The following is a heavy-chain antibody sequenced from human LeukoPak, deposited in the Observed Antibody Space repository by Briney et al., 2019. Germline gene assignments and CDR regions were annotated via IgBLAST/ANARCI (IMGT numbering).Heavy chain of an antibody. CDR1: GFTFNSYW. Sequence: GSLRLSCAASGFTFNSYWMSWVRQAPGKGLEWVANIKQDGSEKYYVDSVKGRFTISRDNAKNSLYLQMNSLRAEDTAVYYCARDYCGGDCPNDYWGQGTLVTVSS. V-gene: IGHV3-7*03. D-gene: IGHD2-21*02. J-gene: IGHJ4*02. CDR2: IKQDGSEK. CDR3: ARDYCGGDCPNDY.